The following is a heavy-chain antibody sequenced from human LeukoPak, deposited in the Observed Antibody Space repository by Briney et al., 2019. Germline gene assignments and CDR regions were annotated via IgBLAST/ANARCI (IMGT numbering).Heavy chain of an antibody. V-gene: IGHV2-5*02. D-gene: IGHD3-22*01. CDR1: GFSLSTSGVG. J-gene: IGHJ5*02. Sequence: SGPTLVHPTQTRTLTWTFSGFSLSTSGVGVGWIRQPPGKALEWLALIYWDGDKRYSPSLKSRLTITKDTSKNQVVLTMTNMDPVDTATYYCAHRGYYYDSSGYYSNWFDPWGQGTLVTVSS. CDR3: AHRGYYYDSSGYYSNWFDP. CDR2: IYWDGDK.